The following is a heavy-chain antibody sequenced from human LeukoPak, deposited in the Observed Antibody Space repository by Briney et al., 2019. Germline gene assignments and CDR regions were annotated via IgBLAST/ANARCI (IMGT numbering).Heavy chain of an antibody. D-gene: IGHD3-10*01. CDR3: ARVPWAARGVTPYNGFDP. CDR2: ISAYNGNT. J-gene: IGHJ5*02. V-gene: IGHV1-18*01. CDR1: GYTFTSYD. Sequence: ASVKVSCKASGYTFTSYDISWVRQAPGQGLEWMGWISAYNGNTNYAQKLQGRVTMTTDTSTSTAYMELRSLRSDDTAVYYCARVPWAARGVTPYNGFDPWGQGTLVTVSS.